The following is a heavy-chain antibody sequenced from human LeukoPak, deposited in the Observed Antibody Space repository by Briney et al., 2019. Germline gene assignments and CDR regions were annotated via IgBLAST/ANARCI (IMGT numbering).Heavy chain of an antibody. D-gene: IGHD2-15*01. CDR3: AREMVAARNWFDP. Sequence: SVKVSCKASGGTYSSYAISWVRQAPGQGLEWMGGIIPIFGTANYAQKFQGRVTITADKSTSTAYMELSSLRSEDTAVYYCAREMVAARNWFDPWGQGTLVTVSS. CDR1: GGTYSSYA. CDR2: IIPIFGTA. V-gene: IGHV1-69*06. J-gene: IGHJ5*02.